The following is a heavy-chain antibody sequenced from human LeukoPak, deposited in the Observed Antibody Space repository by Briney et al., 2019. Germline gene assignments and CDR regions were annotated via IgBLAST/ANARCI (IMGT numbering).Heavy chain of an antibody. CDR2: ISSSGSNI. J-gene: IGHJ4*02. CDR3: ARTRSCGGGFYPWDFHY. V-gene: IGHV3-48*03. CDR1: GFTFRTFE. D-gene: IGHD2-21*02. Sequence: PGGSLRLSCAASGFTFRTFEMNWVRQAPGKGLEWVSYISSSGSNIYYADSVKGRFTISRDNAKNSLYLQMNSLRVEDTAVYYCARTRSCGGGFYPWDFHYWGQGAPVTVSS.